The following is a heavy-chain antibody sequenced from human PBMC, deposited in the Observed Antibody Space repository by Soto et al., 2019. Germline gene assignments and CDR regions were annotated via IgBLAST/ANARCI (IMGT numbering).Heavy chain of an antibody. Sequence: GASVKVSCKASGYTFTSYGISWVRQAPGQGLEWMGWISAYNGNTNYAQKLQGRVTMTTDTSTSTAYMELRSLRSDDTAVYYCARVLLGYCSSTSCFLDYFDYWGQGTLVTVSS. D-gene: IGHD2-2*01. CDR3: ARVLLGYCSSTSCFLDYFDY. CDR1: GYTFTSYG. V-gene: IGHV1-18*01. J-gene: IGHJ4*02. CDR2: ISAYNGNT.